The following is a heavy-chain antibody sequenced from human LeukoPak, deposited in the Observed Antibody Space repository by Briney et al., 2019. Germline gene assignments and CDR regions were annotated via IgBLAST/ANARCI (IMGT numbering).Heavy chain of an antibody. J-gene: IGHJ4*02. D-gene: IGHD3-10*01. CDR3: ARHRPPGSGSFSHFDL. V-gene: IGHV5-51*01. CDR2: IYPGDSDT. Sequence: GESLKISCKGSGYSFTTYWIGWVRQMPGQGPEWMGIIYPGDSDTRYSPSFQGQVTISADKSVNTAYLQWGSLKASDTAMYYCARHRPPGSGSFSHFDLWGQGTLVTVSS. CDR1: GYSFTTYW.